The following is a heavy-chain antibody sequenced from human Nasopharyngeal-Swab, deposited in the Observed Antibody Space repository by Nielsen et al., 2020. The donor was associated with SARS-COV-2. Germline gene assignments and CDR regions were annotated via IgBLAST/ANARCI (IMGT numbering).Heavy chain of an antibody. J-gene: IGHJ3*02. Sequence: GESLKISCAASGFTFSGYGMHWVRQAPGKGLEWVAVISYDGSNKYYADSVKGRFTISRDNSKNTLYLQMNSLRAEDTAVYYCAKPMAGSYPDAFDIWGQGTMVTVSS. D-gene: IGHD1-26*01. V-gene: IGHV3-30*18. CDR1: GFTFSGYG. CDR2: ISYDGSNK. CDR3: AKPMAGSYPDAFDI.